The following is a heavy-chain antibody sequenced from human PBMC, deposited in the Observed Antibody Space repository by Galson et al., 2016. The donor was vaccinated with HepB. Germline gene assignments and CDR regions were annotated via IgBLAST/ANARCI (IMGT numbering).Heavy chain of an antibody. D-gene: IGHD4-17*01. J-gene: IGHJ4*02. CDR2: ISFDGSKK. CDR1: GFTFGSYS. Sequence: SLRLSCAASGFTFGSYSMHWVRQAPGKGLEWLAVISFDGSKKNNPKSVTARFTISRDDSKNPVYVEMNSLRFEDTAVYYCARDGFGLSVTTIDYWGQGTLVTVSS. V-gene: IGHV3-30*03. CDR3: ARDGFGLSVTTIDY.